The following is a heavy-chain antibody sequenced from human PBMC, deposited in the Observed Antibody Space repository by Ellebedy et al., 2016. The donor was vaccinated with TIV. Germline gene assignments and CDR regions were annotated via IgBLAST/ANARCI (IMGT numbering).Heavy chain of an antibody. CDR3: AREQVYGSGSWRGFRYFDY. CDR2: IIPILGIA. V-gene: IGHV1-69*04. D-gene: IGHD3-10*01. Sequence: SVKVSCXASGGTFSSYAISWVRQAPGQGLEWMGRIIPILGIANYAQKFQGRVTITADKSTSTAYMELSSLRSEDTAVYYCAREQVYGSGSWRGFRYFDYWGQGTLVTVSS. CDR1: GGTFSSYA. J-gene: IGHJ4*02.